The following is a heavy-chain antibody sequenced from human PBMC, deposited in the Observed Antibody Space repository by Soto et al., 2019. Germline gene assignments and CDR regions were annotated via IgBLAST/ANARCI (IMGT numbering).Heavy chain of an antibody. J-gene: IGHJ4*02. D-gene: IGHD4-17*01. CDR2: ISYDGSNQ. Sequence: GALRLSCAASGFTFSHYAMHWVRQAPGKGLEWVALISYDGSNQYYADSVKGRFTISRDNSKNTLYLQMNSLRAEDTAVYYCARVTTVVTPGYWGQGTLVTVSS. CDR1: GFTFSHYA. CDR3: ARVTTVVTPGY. V-gene: IGHV3-30-3*01.